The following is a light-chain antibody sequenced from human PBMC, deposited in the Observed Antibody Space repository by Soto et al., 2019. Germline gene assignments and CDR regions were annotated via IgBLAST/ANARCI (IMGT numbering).Light chain of an antibody. V-gene: IGKV3-15*01. Sequence: EIVMTQSPATLSVSPGERATLSCRASQSVSSNLAWYQQKPGQAPRLLIYGASTRATGIPARFSGSGSGTEFTLTISSLQSEDLAVYYCQQYNNRPETFGQGTKV. CDR1: QSVSSN. CDR3: QQYNNRPET. CDR2: GAS. J-gene: IGKJ1*01.